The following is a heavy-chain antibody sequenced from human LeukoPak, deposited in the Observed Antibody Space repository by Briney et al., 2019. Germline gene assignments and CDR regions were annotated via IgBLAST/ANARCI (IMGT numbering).Heavy chain of an antibody. CDR2: INPNSGGT. D-gene: IGHD2-15*01. J-gene: IGHJ4*02. Sequence: GASVKVSCKASGYTFTGYYMHWVRQAPGQGLEWMGWINPNSGGTNYAQKFQGRVTMTGDTSISTAYMELSRLRSDDTAVYYCARVDRGYCSGGSCQDYWGQGTLVTVSS. CDR3: ARVDRGYCSGGSCQDY. V-gene: IGHV1-2*02. CDR1: GYTFTGYY.